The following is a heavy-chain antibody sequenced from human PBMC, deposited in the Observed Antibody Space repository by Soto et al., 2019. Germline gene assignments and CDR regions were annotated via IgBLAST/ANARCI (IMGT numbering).Heavy chain of an antibody. CDR3: AGKPLVGDYNYYYYGMDV. CDR1: GGSISSGGYY. Sequence: QVQLQESGPGLVKPSQTLSLTCTVSGGSISSGGYYWSWIRQHPGKGLEWIGYIYYSGSTYYNPSLKSRVTISVDTSKNQFSLKLSSVTAADTAVYYCAGKPLVGDYNYYYYGMDVWGQGTTVTVSS. D-gene: IGHD4-17*01. V-gene: IGHV4-31*03. CDR2: IYYSGST. J-gene: IGHJ6*02.